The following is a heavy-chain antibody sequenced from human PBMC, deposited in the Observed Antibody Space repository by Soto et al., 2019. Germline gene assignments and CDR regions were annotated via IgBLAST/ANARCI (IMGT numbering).Heavy chain of an antibody. Sequence: QVQLVESGGGVVRPGRSLRLSCVASGFTFRDYGMHWVRQAPGKGLEWVAGISHHGLKEHYADSVKGRFTISRDNSKKMVYLQLNSLRGDDTAVYYCAKDWVGGSNKYYFEYWGQGTLVTVSS. CDR1: GFTFRDYG. V-gene: IGHV3-30*18. CDR2: ISHHGLKE. CDR3: AKDWVGGSNKYYFEY. J-gene: IGHJ4*02. D-gene: IGHD1-26*01.